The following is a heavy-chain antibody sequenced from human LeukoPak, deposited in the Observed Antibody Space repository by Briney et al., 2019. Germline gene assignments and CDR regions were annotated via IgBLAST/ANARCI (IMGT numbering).Heavy chain of an antibody. CDR3: ARSQNYYGSGDY. CDR2: IYYTGKT. V-gene: IGHV4-61*03. Sequence: SETLSLTCTVSGDSVSNGNYYWSWLRQPPGKALEWIGYIYYTGKTYYNPSLEGRATILVDTSRNHFSVKLSSVTAADTAVYYCARSQNYYGSGDYWSQGTLVTVSS. CDR1: GDSVSNGNYY. J-gene: IGHJ4*02. D-gene: IGHD3-10*01.